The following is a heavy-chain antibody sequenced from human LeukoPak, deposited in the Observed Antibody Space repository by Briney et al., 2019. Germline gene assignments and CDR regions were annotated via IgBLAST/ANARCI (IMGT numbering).Heavy chain of an antibody. CDR3: VKQWLRNGFDI. D-gene: IGHD3-22*01. CDR2: IYTSGST. J-gene: IGHJ3*02. V-gene: IGHV4-4*07. Sequence: SETLSLTCTVSGGSISSYYWSWIRQPAGKGLEWIGRIYTSGSTNYNPSLKSRVTMSVDTSKNQFSLKLSSVTAADTAVYYCVKQWLRNGFDIWGQGTMVTVSS. CDR1: GGSISSYY.